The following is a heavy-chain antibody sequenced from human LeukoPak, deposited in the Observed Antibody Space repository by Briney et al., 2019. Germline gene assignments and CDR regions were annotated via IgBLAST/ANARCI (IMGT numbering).Heavy chain of an antibody. CDR3: ARGVWWIDS. Sequence: GRSLRLSCAASGFTFSNYGMHWVRQAPGKGLQWVAVIWYDGSNEYYTGSVKGRFTISRDNAHNTLYLQMNSLRAEDTAVYYCARGVWWIDSWGQGTQVTVSS. CDR2: IWYDGSNE. CDR1: GFTFSNYG. D-gene: IGHD1-26*01. V-gene: IGHV3-33*01. J-gene: IGHJ4*02.